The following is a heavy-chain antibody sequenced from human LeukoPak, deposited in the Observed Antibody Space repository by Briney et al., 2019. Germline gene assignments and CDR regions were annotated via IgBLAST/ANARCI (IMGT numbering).Heavy chain of an antibody. V-gene: IGHV3-23*01. CDR3: AKSVPIAAAGNWYFDL. CDR1: GFTFSSYA. J-gene: IGHJ2*01. CDR2: ISGSGGST. D-gene: IGHD6-13*01. Sequence: EGSLRLSCAASGFTFSSYAMSWVRQAPGKGLEWVSAISGSGGSTYYADSVKGRFTISRDNSKNTLYLQMNSLRAEDTAVYYCAKSVPIAAAGNWYFDLWGRGTLVTVSS.